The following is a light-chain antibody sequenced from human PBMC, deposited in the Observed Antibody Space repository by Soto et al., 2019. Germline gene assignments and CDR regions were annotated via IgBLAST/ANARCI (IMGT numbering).Light chain of an antibody. CDR2: GGS. V-gene: IGKV3-20*01. CDR1: QSVSSSD. CDR3: QQYGSSPAWT. J-gene: IGKJ1*01. Sequence: EIVLTQSPGTLSLSPGERATLSCRASQSVSSSDLAWYQQKPRQTPRLLIYGGSSRATGIPDRFSGSGSGTDFTPTISRLEPEDFAVYYCQQYGSSPAWTCGQGTKVDIK.